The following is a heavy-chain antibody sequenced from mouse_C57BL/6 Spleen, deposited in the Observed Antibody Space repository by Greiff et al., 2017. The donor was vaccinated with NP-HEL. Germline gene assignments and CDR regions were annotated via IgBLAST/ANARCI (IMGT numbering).Heavy chain of an antibody. CDR2: INPNNGGT. J-gene: IGHJ2*01. D-gene: IGHD1-1*01. Sequence: VQLQQSGPELVKPGASVKIPCKASGYTFTDYNMDWVKQSHGKSLEWIGDINPNNGGTIYNQKFKGKATLTVDKSSSTAYMELRSLTSEDTAVYYCARYYGRGSHYFDYWGQGTTLTVSS. CDR3: ARYYGRGSHYFDY. V-gene: IGHV1-18*01. CDR1: GYTFTDYN.